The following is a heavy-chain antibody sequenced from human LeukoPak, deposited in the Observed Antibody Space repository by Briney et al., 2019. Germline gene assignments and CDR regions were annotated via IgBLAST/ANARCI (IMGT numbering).Heavy chain of an antibody. CDR2: IYSAGST. CDR1: GFTVSSNY. V-gene: IGHV3-66*01. J-gene: IGHJ4*02. Sequence: GGSLRLSCAASGFTVSSNYMSWVRQAPGKGLEWVSVIYSAGSTYYADSVRGRFTISRDNSQNTLYLQMNSLRAEDAAVYYCAREEGPLDYWGQGTLVTVSS. CDR3: AREEGPLDY.